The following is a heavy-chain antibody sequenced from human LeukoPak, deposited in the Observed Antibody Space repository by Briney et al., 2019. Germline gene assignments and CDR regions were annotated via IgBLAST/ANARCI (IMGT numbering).Heavy chain of an antibody. CDR1: GGSICTYY. D-gene: IGHD3-9*01. V-gene: IGHV4-4*07. J-gene: IGHJ3*02. Sequence: SETLSLTCTVSGGSICTYYWSWIRQPAGKGLEWIGRIYTSGSTNYNPSLKSRVTMSVDTSKNQCSLKLSSVTAADTAVYYCARERERMYYDILTGYYTLNAFDIWGQGTMVTVSS. CDR3: ARERERMYYDILTGYYTLNAFDI. CDR2: IYTSGST.